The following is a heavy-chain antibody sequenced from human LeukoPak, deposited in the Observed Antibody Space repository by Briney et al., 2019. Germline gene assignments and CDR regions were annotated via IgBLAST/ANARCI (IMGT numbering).Heavy chain of an antibody. J-gene: IGHJ4*02. CDR3: ARRALGYCSGGSCYSSYYFDY. CDR1: GGSFIGYY. CDR2: INHSGST. V-gene: IGHV4-34*01. Sequence: SETPSLTCAVYGGSFIGYYWSWIRQPPGKGLEWIGEINHSGSTNYNPSLKSRVTISVDTSKNQFSLKLSSLTAADTAVYYCARRALGYCSGGSCYSSYYFDYWGQGTLVTVSS. D-gene: IGHD2-15*01.